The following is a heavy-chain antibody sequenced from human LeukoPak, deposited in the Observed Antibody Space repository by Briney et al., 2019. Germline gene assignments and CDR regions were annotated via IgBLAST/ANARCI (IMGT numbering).Heavy chain of an antibody. CDR1: GGSISSYY. CDR3: ARRYSSSSLWAY. CDR2: IYYSGST. V-gene: IGHV4-59*01. Sequence: SETLSLTCTVSGGSISSYYWSWIRQPPGKGLEWIGYIYYSGSTNYNPSLKSRVTISVDTSKNQFSLKLSSVTAADTAVYYCARRYSSSSLWAYWGQGTLVTVSS. D-gene: IGHD6-6*01. J-gene: IGHJ4*02.